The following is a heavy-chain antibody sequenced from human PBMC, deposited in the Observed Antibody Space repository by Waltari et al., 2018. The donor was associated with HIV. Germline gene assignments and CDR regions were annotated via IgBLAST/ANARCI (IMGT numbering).Heavy chain of an antibody. CDR1: GVSINRGSDF. Sequence: QLQLQESGPGLVRPSETLSLTCTVSGVSINRGSDFWAWIRQSPEKGLEWIGTMYHGGSTYYNPSLRSRVSMSVDTSKNQFSLKMTSMTAADTAVYYCARGRWLQFYYFDSWGLGTQVTVSS. CDR2: MYHGGST. J-gene: IGHJ4*02. V-gene: IGHV4-39*01. CDR3: ARGRWLQFYYFDS. D-gene: IGHD3-22*01.